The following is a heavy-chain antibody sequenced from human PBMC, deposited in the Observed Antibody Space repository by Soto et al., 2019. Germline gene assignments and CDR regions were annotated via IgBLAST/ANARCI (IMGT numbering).Heavy chain of an antibody. J-gene: IGHJ6*02. D-gene: IGHD3-9*01. CDR3: ARVLRYFDWSYYYYGMDV. CDR2: IKKNGSEK. CDR1: GFTFSSYW. Sequence: PGGSLRLSCAASGFTFSSYWMSWVRQAPKKGQEWVANIKKNGSEKYFVDSVKGRFTISIDNAKISLYLQMNSLIAEDTAVYYCARVLRYFDWSYYYYGMDVWGQGTTVTVSS. V-gene: IGHV3-7*05.